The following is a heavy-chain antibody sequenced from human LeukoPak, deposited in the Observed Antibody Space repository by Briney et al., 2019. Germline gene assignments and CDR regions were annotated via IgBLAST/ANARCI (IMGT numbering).Heavy chain of an antibody. CDR1: GGTFSNYA. Sequence: ASVKVSCKASGGTFSNYAISWVRQAPGQGLEWMGGIIPIFGTANYAQKFQGRVTITTDESTSTAYMELSSLRSEDTAVYYCARHQGRIAAAGTVYYYGMDVWGQGTTVTVSS. D-gene: IGHD6-13*01. V-gene: IGHV1-69*05. CDR2: IIPIFGTA. J-gene: IGHJ6*02. CDR3: ARHQGRIAAAGTVYYYGMDV.